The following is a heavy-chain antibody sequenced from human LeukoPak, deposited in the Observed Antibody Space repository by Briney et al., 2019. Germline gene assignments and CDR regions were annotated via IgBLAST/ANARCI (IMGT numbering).Heavy chain of an antibody. Sequence: GGSLRLSCAASGFTFSSYAMSWVRQAPGKGLEWVSAISGSGGSTYYADSVKGRFTISRDNSKNTLYLQMNSLRAEDTAVYYCAKARGYSYGANWFDPWGQGTLVTVSS. V-gene: IGHV3-23*01. D-gene: IGHD5-18*01. CDR3: AKARGYSYGANWFDP. CDR2: ISGSGGST. J-gene: IGHJ5*02. CDR1: GFTFSSYA.